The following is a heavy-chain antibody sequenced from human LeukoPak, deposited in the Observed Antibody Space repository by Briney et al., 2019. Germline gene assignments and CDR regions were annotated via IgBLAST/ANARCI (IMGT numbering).Heavy chain of an antibody. Sequence: PGRSLRLSCAASGFTFSSYGMHWVRQAPGKGLEWVAVIWYDGSNKYYADSVKGRVTISRDNSKNTLYLQMNSLRAEDTAVYYCARVDRHSTSTFDYWGQGTLVTVSS. CDR3: ARVDRHSTSTFDY. D-gene: IGHD2-15*01. CDR2: IWYDGSNK. J-gene: IGHJ4*02. CDR1: GFTFSSYG. V-gene: IGHV3-33*01.